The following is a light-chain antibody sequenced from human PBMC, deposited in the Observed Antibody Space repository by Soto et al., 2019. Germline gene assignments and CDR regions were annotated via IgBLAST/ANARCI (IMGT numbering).Light chain of an antibody. CDR1: QSVDSSY. V-gene: IGKV3-20*01. Sequence: EIVLTQSPGTLSLSPGERATLSCRASQSVDSSYLSWYQHKPGQAPRLLIYATSSRATGIPDRFSGSGSGPDFTLTISRLEPEDFAVYYCQRYGASSFTFGQGTNLEIK. J-gene: IGKJ2*01. CDR3: QRYGASSFT. CDR2: ATS.